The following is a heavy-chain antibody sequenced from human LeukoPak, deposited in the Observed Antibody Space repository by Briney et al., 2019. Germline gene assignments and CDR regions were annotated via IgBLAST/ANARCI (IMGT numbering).Heavy chain of an antibody. J-gene: IGHJ6*03. CDR3: ARVSDFWSGSHYMDV. CDR1: GGSISSGSYY. D-gene: IGHD3-3*01. Sequence: SETLSLTCTVSGGSISSGSYYWSWIRQPAGKGLEWIGRIYTSGSTNYNPSLKSRVTISVDTSKNQFSLKLSSVTAADTAVYYCARVSDFWSGSHYMDVWGKGTTVTVSS. V-gene: IGHV4-61*02. CDR2: IYTSGST.